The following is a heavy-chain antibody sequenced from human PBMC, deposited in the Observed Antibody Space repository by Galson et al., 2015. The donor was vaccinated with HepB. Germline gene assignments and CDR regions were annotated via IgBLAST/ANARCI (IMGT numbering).Heavy chain of an antibody. J-gene: IGHJ6*02. D-gene: IGHD2-15*01. CDR3: AREDNCSGGSCFHHYYYYGMDV. V-gene: IGHV3-30-3*01. CDR2: ISYDGSNK. CDR1: GFTFSSYA. Sequence: SCAASGFTFSSYAMHWVRQAPGKGLEWVAVISYDGSNKYYADSVKGRFTISRDNSKNTLYLQMNSLRAEDTAVYYCAREDNCSGGSCFHHYYYYGMDVWGQGTTVTVSS.